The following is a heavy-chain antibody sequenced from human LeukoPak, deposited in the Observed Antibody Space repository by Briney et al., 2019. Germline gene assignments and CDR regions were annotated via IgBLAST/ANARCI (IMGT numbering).Heavy chain of an antibody. CDR3: ARDAGHYFDY. Sequence: GRSLRLSCAASGFTFSSYAMHWVRQAPGKGLEWVAVISYDGSNKYYADSVKGRFTISRDNSKNTLYLQMNSLRAEDAAVYYCARDAGHYFDYWGQGTLVTIPS. CDR2: ISYDGSNK. CDR1: GFTFSSYA. D-gene: IGHD3-10*01. V-gene: IGHV3-30-3*01. J-gene: IGHJ4*02.